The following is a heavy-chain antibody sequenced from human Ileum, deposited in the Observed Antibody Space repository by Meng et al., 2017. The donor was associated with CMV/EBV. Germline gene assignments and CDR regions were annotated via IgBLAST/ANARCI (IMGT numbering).Heavy chain of an antibody. J-gene: IGHJ6*02. CDR3: ARGAHCSSTSCYNYYYYGMDV. D-gene: IGHD2-2*02. CDR2: ISAKHVNT. Sequence: ASVKVSCKATGYTFINYGVTWVRQAPGQGLEWMGWISAKHVNTDYARKFQGRVTMTTDISTSTAYIELSSLRSEDTAVYYCARGAHCSSTSCYNYYYYGMDVWGQGTTVTVSS. CDR1: GYTFINYG. V-gene: IGHV1-18*01.